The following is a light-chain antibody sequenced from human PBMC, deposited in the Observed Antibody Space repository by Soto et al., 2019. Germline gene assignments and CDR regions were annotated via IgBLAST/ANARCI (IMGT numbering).Light chain of an antibody. V-gene: IGLV2-14*01. Sequence: QSALTQPASVSGSPGQSITISCTGTSSDVGGYDYVSWYQLHPGKAPKLMVFEVNNRPSGVSNRFSGSKSGNTASLTISGLQAEDETDYYCSSYTSTATRVFGGGTKLTVL. CDR2: EVN. CDR1: SSDVGGYDY. CDR3: SSYTSTATRV. J-gene: IGLJ3*02.